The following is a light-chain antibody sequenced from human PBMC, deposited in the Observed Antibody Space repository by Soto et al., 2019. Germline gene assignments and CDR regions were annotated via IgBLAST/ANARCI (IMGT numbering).Light chain of an antibody. Sequence: IQLTQSPSSLSASVGARVTITCRASQGISSYLAWYQQKPGKAPKLLIDAASTLQSGVPSRFSGSGSGTDFTLTISSLQPEDFATYYCQQLNSYQSITVGQGTVLEIK. CDR2: AAS. CDR1: QGISSY. CDR3: QQLNSYQSIT. J-gene: IGKJ5*01. V-gene: IGKV1-9*01.